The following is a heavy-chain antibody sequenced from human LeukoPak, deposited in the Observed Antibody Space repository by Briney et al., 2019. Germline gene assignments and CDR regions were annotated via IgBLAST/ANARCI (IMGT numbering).Heavy chain of an antibody. Sequence: GASVKVSCKVSGYTLTELSMHWVRQAPGKGLEWMGGFDPEDGETIYAQKFQGRVTMTEDTSTDTAHMELSSLRSEDTAVYYCATGGDSSGYLLTQWFDPWAREPWSPSP. J-gene: IGHJ5*02. D-gene: IGHD3-22*01. CDR2: FDPEDGET. CDR3: ATGGDSSGYLLTQWFDP. CDR1: GYTLTELS. V-gene: IGHV1-24*01.